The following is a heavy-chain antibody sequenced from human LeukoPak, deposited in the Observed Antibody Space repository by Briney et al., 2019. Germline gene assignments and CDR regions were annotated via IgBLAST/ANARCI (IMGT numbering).Heavy chain of an antibody. CDR2: IYYSGST. D-gene: IGHD1-14*01. Sequence: PSETLSLTCTVSGGSISSSSYYWGWIRQPPGKGLEWIGSIYYSGSTYYNPSLKSRVTISVDTSKNQFSLKLSSVTAADTAVYYCARHVAGGDYYFDYWGQGTLVTVSS. V-gene: IGHV4-39*01. CDR3: ARHVAGGDYYFDY. CDR1: GGSISSSSYY. J-gene: IGHJ4*02.